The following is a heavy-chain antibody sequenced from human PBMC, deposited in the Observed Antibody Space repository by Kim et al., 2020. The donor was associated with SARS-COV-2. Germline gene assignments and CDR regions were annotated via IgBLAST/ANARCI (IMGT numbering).Heavy chain of an antibody. CDR3: AAQTPLLWFGELSPLDAFDI. CDR2: IYYSGST. V-gene: IGHV4-39*01. D-gene: IGHD3-10*01. Sequence: SETLSLTCTVSGGSISSSSYYWGWIRQPPGKGLEWIGSIYYSGSTYYNPSLKSRVTISVDTSKNQFSLKLSSVTAADTAVYYCAAQTPLLWFGELSPLDAFDIWGQGTMVTVSS. CDR1: GGSISSSSYY. J-gene: IGHJ3*02.